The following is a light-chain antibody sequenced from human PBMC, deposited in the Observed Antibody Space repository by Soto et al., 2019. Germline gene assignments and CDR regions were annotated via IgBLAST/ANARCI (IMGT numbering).Light chain of an antibody. J-gene: IGLJ2*01. CDR3: SPYTSTNFVI. Sequence: QSALTQPASVSGSPGQSITISCTGSSGDIGDYKYVSWYKQHPGKAPKLMIYDVSNRPSGVSNRFSASKSGNTASLTISGLQAEDEADYYCSPYTSTNFVIFGGGTKLTVL. CDR2: DVS. V-gene: IGLV2-14*01. CDR1: SGDIGDYKY.